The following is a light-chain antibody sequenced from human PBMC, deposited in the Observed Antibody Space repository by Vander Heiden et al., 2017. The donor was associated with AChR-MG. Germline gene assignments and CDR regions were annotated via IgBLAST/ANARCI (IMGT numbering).Light chain of an antibody. Sequence: QSALTQPASVPGSPGPSISFSCTGTSSDVGAYDSVSWCQQHPGKAPKLMIYDVSKRPSGVSDRFSGSKSGNTASLTISGLQAEDEADYYCSSFTASSTYVFGTGTKVTVL. V-gene: IGLV2-14*01. CDR2: DVS. CDR1: SSDVGAYDS. CDR3: SSFTASSTYV. J-gene: IGLJ1*01.